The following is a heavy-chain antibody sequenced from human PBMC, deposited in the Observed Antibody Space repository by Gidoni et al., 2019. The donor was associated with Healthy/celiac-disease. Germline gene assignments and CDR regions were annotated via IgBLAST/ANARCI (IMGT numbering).Heavy chain of an antibody. J-gene: IGHJ4*02. CDR2: ISSSSSYI. Sequence: EVQLVESGGGLVKPGGSLRLSCAASGFTFSSYSMNWVRQAPGKGLEWVSSISSSSSYIYYADSVKGRFTISRDNAKNSLYLQMNSLRAEDTAVYYCARGAGSGPLEWYDYWGQGTLVTVSS. CDR1: GFTFSSYS. D-gene: IGHD3-3*01. CDR3: ARGAGSGPLEWYDY. V-gene: IGHV3-21*01.